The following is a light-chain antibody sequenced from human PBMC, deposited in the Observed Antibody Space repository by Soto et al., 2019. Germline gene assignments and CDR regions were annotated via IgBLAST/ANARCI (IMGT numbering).Light chain of an antibody. CDR2: DAS. CDR1: RSVSSY. J-gene: IGKJ5*01. CDR3: QQRSNWPIT. Sequence: IVLTQSPATLSLSPGESATLASVATRSVSSYLAWYQQKPGQAPRLLIYDASSRPTDIPARFSGSGSGTDFTLTISSLEPEDFALYYCQQRSNWPITFGQGTRLEIK. V-gene: IGKV3-11*01.